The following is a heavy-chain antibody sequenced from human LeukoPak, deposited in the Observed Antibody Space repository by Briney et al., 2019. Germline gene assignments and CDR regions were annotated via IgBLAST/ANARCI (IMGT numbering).Heavy chain of an antibody. Sequence: GGSLRLSCATSGFTFDDYGMNWVRQAPGKGLEWVSGINWNGGSTDYADSVKGRFTISRDSAKNSLYLKMNSLRTEDTALYYCAKDIRGVGLAEGYWGQGTLVTVSS. CDR2: INWNGGST. J-gene: IGHJ4*02. V-gene: IGHV3-20*04. D-gene: IGHD3-10*01. CDR1: GFTFDDYG. CDR3: AKDIRGVGLAEGY.